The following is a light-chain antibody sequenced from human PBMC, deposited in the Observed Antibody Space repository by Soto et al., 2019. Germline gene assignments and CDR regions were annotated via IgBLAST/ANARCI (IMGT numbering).Light chain of an antibody. V-gene: IGKV3-11*01. CDR1: QSVSSY. J-gene: IGKJ4*01. Sequence: EIVMTQSPATLSVSPGERATLSCRASQSVSSYLAWYQQKPGQAPRLLIYDASNRATGIPARFSGSGSGTDFTLTISSLEPEDFAVYYCQQRSSWPALTFGGGTKVDNK. CDR3: QQRSSWPALT. CDR2: DAS.